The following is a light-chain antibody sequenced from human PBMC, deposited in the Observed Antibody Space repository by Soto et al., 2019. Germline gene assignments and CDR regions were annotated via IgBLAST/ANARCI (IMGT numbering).Light chain of an antibody. CDR2: AAS. V-gene: IGKV1-39*01. CDR1: QSISSY. Sequence: DTQMTQSPSSLSASVGDRVTLTCRARQSISSYLNWYQQKPGKDPKLLIYAASSLQSGVPSRFSGSGSGTDFTLTISSLQPEDFATYYCQQSYSTPMYTFGQGTKLPI. CDR3: QQSYSTPMYT. J-gene: IGKJ2*01.